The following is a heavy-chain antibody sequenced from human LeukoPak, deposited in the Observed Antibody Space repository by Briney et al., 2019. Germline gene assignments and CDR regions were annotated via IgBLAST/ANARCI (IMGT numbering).Heavy chain of an antibody. CDR1: GFTFSSYE. J-gene: IGHJ4*02. D-gene: IGHD6-19*01. CDR2: ISSGSTI. V-gene: IGHV3-48*03. CDR3: ARESIAVAGAPFDY. Sequence: GGSLRLSCAASGFTFSSYEMNWVRQAPGKGLEWVSYISSGSTIYDADSVKGRFTISRDNAKNSLYLQMNSLKAEDTAVYYCARESIAVAGAPFDYWGQGTLVTVSS.